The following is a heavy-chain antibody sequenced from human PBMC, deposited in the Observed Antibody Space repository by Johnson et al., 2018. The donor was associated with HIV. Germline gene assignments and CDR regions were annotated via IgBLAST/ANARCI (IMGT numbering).Heavy chain of an antibody. V-gene: IGHV3-30*03. CDR1: GFTFSSYG. Sequence: QVQLVESGGGVVQPGRSLRLSCAASGFTFSSYGMHWVRQAPGKGLEWVAVISYDGSNKYYADSVKGRFTISRDNSKNTLYLQMNSLRAEDTAVYYCASLYSGYDNYAFDIWGQGTMVTVSS. CDR2: ISYDGSNK. J-gene: IGHJ3*02. CDR3: ASLYSGYDNYAFDI. D-gene: IGHD5-12*01.